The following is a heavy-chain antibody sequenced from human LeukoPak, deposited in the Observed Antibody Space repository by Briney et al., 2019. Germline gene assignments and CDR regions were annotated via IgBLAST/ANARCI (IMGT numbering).Heavy chain of an antibody. CDR3: ARDLEQGYFDY. CDR2: IYYSGST. V-gene: IGHV4-59*01. J-gene: IGHJ4*02. D-gene: IGHD1-1*01. CDR1: GGSISSYY. Sequence: SETLSLTCTVSGGSISSYYWSWIRQPPGKGLEWIGYIYYSGSTNYNPSLKSRVTISVDTSKNQFSLKLSSVTAADTAVYYCARDLEQGYFDYWGQGTLVTVSS.